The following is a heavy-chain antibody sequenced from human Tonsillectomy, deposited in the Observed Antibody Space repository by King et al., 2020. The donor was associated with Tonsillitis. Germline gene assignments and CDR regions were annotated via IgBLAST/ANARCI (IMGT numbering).Heavy chain of an antibody. D-gene: IGHD3-22*01. V-gene: IGHV1-46*01. Sequence: VQLVESGAEVKKPGASVKVSCKTSGYTFTSYLIHWVRQAPGQGLEWMGIINPSGGSTTYAQKFQGRVTMTRDTSTSTVDMELSSLRSEDTAVYYCASDNNYDSSGYYSVSPGGVFDYWGQGTLVTVSS. CDR2: INPSGGST. CDR1: GYTFTSYL. CDR3: ASDNNYDSSGYYSVSPGGVFDY. J-gene: IGHJ4*02.